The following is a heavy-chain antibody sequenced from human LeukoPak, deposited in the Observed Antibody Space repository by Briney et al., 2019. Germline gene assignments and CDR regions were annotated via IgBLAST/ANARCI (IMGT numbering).Heavy chain of an antibody. D-gene: IGHD3-22*01. CDR1: GFTFSSYA. CDR3: AKYDSGVYYGPYFDY. Sequence: PGGSLRLSCAASGFTFSSYAMSWVRQAPGKGLEWVSAISGSGGSTYYADSVKGRFTISRDNSKNTLYLQMNSLRAEDTAVYYCAKYDSGVYYGPYFDYWGQEPLVPVSS. V-gene: IGHV3-23*01. CDR2: ISGSGGST. J-gene: IGHJ4*02.